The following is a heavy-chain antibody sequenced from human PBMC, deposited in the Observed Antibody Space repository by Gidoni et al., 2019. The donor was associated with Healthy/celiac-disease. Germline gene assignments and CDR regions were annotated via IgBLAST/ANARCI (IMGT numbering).Heavy chain of an antibody. V-gene: IGHV2-70*01. CDR3: ARILWFGELKNWFDP. CDR2: IDWDDDK. CDR1: GFSLSTSGMC. D-gene: IGHD3-10*01. J-gene: IGHJ5*02. Sequence: QVTLRESGPALVKPTQTLTLTCTFSGFSLSTSGMCVSWIRQPPGKALEWLALIDWDDDKYYSTSLKTRLTISKDTSKNQVVLTMTNMDPVDTATYYCARILWFGELKNWFDPWGQGTLVTVSS.